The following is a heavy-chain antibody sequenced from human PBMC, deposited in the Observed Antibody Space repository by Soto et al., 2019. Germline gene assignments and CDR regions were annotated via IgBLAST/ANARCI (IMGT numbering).Heavy chain of an antibody. V-gene: IGHV3-30-3*01. J-gene: IGHJ6*02. D-gene: IGHD3-3*01. CDR1: GFTFSSYA. Sequence: PGGSLRLSCAASGFTFSSYAMHWVRQAPGKWLEWVAVISYDGSNKYYADSVKGRFTISRDNSKNTLYLQMNSLRAEDTAVYYCAGLRGITIFGVVIPGYYGMDVCGQGXTVTVYS. CDR2: ISYDGSNK. CDR3: AGLRGITIFGVVIPGYYGMDV.